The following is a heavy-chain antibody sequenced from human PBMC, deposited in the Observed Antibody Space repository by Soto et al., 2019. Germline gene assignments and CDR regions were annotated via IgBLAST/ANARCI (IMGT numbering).Heavy chain of an antibody. CDR1: GFTLSRRS. CDR3: ARGWFGPDV. CDR2: IDNAGTDS. D-gene: IGHD3-10*01. J-gene: IGHJ6*04. V-gene: IGHV3-74*01. Sequence: EVQLVESGGGLVQPGGSLRLSCAASGFTLSRRSMHWVRQAPGKGLVWVSGIDNAGTDSTYADSVKGRFTSSRDNAKNMLYLQMNCLGVEDPAVYYCARGWFGPDVWGKGTTVTVSS.